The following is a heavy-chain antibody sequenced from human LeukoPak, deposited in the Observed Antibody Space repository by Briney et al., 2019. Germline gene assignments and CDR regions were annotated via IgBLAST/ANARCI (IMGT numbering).Heavy chain of an antibody. V-gene: IGHV3-30*02. D-gene: IGHD3-22*01. J-gene: IGHJ4*02. CDR1: GFTFSSYG. CDR3: AKDGRRYDSSGYSVDY. Sequence: GGSLRLSCAASGFTFSSYGMHWVRQAPGKGLEWVAFIRYDGSNKYYADSVKGRFTISRDNSKNTLYLQMNSLRAEDTAVYYCAKDGRRYDSSGYSVDYWGQGTLVTVSP. CDR2: IRYDGSNK.